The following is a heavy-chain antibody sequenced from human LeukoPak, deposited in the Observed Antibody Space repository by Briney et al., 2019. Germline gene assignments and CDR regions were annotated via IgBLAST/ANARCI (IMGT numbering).Heavy chain of an antibody. J-gene: IGHJ4*02. D-gene: IGHD3-3*01. V-gene: IGHV1-8*01. Sequence: ASVRVSCTASGYTFTTYDINWVRQATGQGLEWMGWMNPKTGDTAFAQKFRGRVTMTRNTSIDTAYMELTSLRSQDTAMYYCARVFGGREIGFWGQGTQVTVSS. CDR3: ARVFGGREIGF. CDR2: MNPKTGDT. CDR1: GYTFTTYD.